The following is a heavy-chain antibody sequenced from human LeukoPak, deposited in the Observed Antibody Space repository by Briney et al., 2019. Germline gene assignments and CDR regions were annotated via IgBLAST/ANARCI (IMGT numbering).Heavy chain of an antibody. Sequence: PSETLSLTCAVYGGSFSGYYWSWIRQPPGKGLEWIGEINHSGSTNYNPSLTSRVTISVDTSKNQFSLKLSSVTAADTAVYYCARAYYHASSRYYFPLDYWGQGTLVTVSS. J-gene: IGHJ4*02. CDR1: GGSFSGYY. CDR2: INHSGST. CDR3: ARAYYHASSRYYFPLDY. V-gene: IGHV4-34*01. D-gene: IGHD3-22*01.